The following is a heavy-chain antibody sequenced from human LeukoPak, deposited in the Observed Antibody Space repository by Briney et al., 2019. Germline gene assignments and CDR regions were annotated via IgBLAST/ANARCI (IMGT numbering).Heavy chain of an antibody. CDR1: GFTLGVYW. CDR3: AREIPVAGKRSWFDP. V-gene: IGHV3-7*04. CDR2: INQDGSEK. J-gene: IGHJ5*02. D-gene: IGHD6-19*01. Sequence: PGGSLRLSCVASGFTLGVYWMTWVRQGPGKGLECVANINQDGSEKNYVDSVKGRFSVSRDNAKNSLYLYISSLRVEDTAIYYCAREIPVAGKRSWFDPWGQGTLVTVSS.